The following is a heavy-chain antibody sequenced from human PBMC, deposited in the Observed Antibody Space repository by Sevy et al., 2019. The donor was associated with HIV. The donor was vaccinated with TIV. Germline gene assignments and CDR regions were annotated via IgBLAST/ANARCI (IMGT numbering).Heavy chain of an antibody. Sequence: GGSLRLSCAASGFTFSSYAMSWVRQAPGKGLEWVSAISGSGGSTYYADSVKGRFTISRDNSKNTLYLQMHSLRAEDTAVYYCAKDLGSPRPYYYYGMDVWGQGTTVTVSS. J-gene: IGHJ6*02. V-gene: IGHV3-23*01. CDR2: ISGSGGST. CDR1: GFTFSSYA. CDR3: AKDLGSPRPYYYYGMDV. D-gene: IGHD3-16*01.